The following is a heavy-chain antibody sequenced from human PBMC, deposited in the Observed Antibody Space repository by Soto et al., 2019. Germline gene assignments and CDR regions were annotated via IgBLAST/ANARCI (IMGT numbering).Heavy chain of an antibody. V-gene: IGHV4-30-2*05. CDR2: IYYSGST. D-gene: IGHD4-17*01. J-gene: IGHJ5*02. Sequence: PSETLSLTCAVSGGSISSGGYSWSWIRQPPGKGLEWIGYIYYSGSTNYNPSLKSRVTISVDTSKNQFSLKLSSVTAADTAVYYCARAHTTVFTNWFDPWGQGTLVTVSS. CDR3: ARAHTTVFTNWFDP. CDR1: GGSISSGGYS.